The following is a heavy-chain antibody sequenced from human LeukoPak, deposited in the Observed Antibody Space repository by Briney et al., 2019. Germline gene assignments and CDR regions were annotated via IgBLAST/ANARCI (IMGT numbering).Heavy chain of an antibody. CDR1: GFTVSSNY. V-gene: IGHV3-53*01. Sequence: GGSLRLSCAASGFTVSSNYMSWFRQAPGKGLEWVSAIYSGGITYYADSVKGRFTISRDNSKNTLYLEMNSLRAEDTAVHHCARAAELGRDYWGQGTLVTVSS. J-gene: IGHJ4*02. CDR3: ARAAELGRDY. CDR2: IYSGGIT. D-gene: IGHD7-27*01.